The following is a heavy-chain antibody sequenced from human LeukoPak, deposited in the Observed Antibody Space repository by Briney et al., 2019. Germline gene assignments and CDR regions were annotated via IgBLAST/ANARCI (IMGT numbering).Heavy chain of an antibody. Sequence: GGSLRLSCAASGFTFSSYSMNWVRQAPGKGLEWVSSISSSSSYIYYADSVKGRFTISRDNAKTSLYLQMNSLRAEDTAVYYCARRYCSGGSCLDYWGQGTLVTVSS. V-gene: IGHV3-21*01. CDR1: GFTFSSYS. CDR2: ISSSSSYI. D-gene: IGHD2-15*01. CDR3: ARRYCSGGSCLDY. J-gene: IGHJ4*02.